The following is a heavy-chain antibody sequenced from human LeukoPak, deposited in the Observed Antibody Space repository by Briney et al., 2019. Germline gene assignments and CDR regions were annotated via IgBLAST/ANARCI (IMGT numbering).Heavy chain of an antibody. CDR2: IWYDGSNK. CDR3: AKGSITYYYGSGRGAFDI. CDR1: GFTFSSYG. Sequence: GRSLRLSCAESGFTFSSYGMHWVRQAPGKGLERVAVIWYDGSNKYYADSVKGRFTISRDNSKNTLYLQMNSLRAEDTAVYYCAKGSITYYYGSGRGAFDIWGQGTMVTVSS. J-gene: IGHJ3*02. V-gene: IGHV3-33*06. D-gene: IGHD3-10*01.